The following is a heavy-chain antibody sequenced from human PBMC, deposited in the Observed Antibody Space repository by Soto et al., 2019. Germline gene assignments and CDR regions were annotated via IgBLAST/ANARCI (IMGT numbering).Heavy chain of an antibody. Sequence: QVQLQESGPGLVKPSQTLSLTCTVSGGSISSGGYYWSWIRQHPGKGLEWIRHVYDSGSTYYDPSLKSRVTISVDTSKSQLSLKLSSVTAADAAVYCRAGGGRLSPGMDVWGKGTTVTVSS. CDR1: GGSISSGGYY. D-gene: IGHD3-16*01. CDR3: AGGGRLSPGMDV. CDR2: VYDSGST. V-gene: IGHV4-31*03. J-gene: IGHJ6*04.